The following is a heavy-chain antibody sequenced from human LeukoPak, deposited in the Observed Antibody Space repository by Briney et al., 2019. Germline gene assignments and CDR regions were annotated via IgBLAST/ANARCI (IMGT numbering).Heavy chain of an antibody. Sequence: GGSLRLSCAASGFTFSNYAMNWVRQAPGKGLEWVSYISSGATIYYADSVKGRFTISRDNAKNSLYLQMNSLRAEDTAVYYCARTQTMTTVTTYDYWGQGTLVIVSS. CDR2: ISSGATI. V-gene: IGHV3-69-1*01. CDR3: ARTQTMTTVTTYDY. CDR1: GFTFSNYA. J-gene: IGHJ4*02. D-gene: IGHD4-17*01.